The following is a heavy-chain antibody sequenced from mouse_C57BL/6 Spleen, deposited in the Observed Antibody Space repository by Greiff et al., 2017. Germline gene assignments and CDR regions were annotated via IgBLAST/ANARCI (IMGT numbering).Heavy chain of an antibody. CDR2: ISSGSSTI. CDR3: ARGGRDFDY. V-gene: IGHV5-17*01. CDR1: GFTFSDYG. Sequence: VQLKQSGGGLVKPGGSLKLSCAASGFTFSDYGMHWVRQAPEKGLEWVAYISSGSSTIYYADTVKGRFTISRDNAKNTLFLQITSLRSEDTAMYYCARGGRDFDYWGQGTTLTVSS. D-gene: IGHD3-3*01. J-gene: IGHJ2*01.